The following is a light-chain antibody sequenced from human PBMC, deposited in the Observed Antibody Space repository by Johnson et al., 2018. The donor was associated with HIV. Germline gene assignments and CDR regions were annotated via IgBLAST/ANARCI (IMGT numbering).Light chain of an antibody. CDR2: EDN. J-gene: IGLJ1*01. V-gene: IGLV1-51*02. CDR1: SSNIGNNY. CDR3: GTWDSSLSPGEFV. Sequence: QSVLTQPPSVSAAPRQKVTISCSGSSSNIGNNYVSWYKQLPGTAPKLLIYEDNKRPSGIPGRFSGSKSGTSATLGITGLQTGDEADYYCGTWDSSLSPGEFVFGTGTKVTV.